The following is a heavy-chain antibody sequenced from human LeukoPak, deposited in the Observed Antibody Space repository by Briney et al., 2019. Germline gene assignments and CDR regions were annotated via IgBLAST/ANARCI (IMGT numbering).Heavy chain of an antibody. CDR2: IIPILGIA. CDR1: GGTFSSYA. CDR3: ASSYYYDSSGYYY. D-gene: IGHD3-22*01. V-gene: IGHV1-69*04. J-gene: IGHJ4*02. Sequence: GASVKVSCKASGGTFSSYAISWVRQAPGQGLEWMGRIIPILGIANYAQKFQGRVTITADKSTSTAYMELSSLRSEDTAVYYCASSYYYDSSGYYYWGQGTLVTVSS.